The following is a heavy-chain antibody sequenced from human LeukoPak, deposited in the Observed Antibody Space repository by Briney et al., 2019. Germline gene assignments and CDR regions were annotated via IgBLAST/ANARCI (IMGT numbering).Heavy chain of an antibody. Sequence: PSETLSLTCAVSGYSISSGYYWGWIRQPPGKGLEWIGSIYHSGSTYYNPPLKSRVTISVDTSKNQFSLKLSSVTAADTAVYYCATVGILTGYYRFDYWGQGTLVTVSS. J-gene: IGHJ4*02. V-gene: IGHV4-38-2*01. CDR3: ATVGILTGYYRFDY. CDR2: IYHSGST. CDR1: GYSISSGYY. D-gene: IGHD3-9*01.